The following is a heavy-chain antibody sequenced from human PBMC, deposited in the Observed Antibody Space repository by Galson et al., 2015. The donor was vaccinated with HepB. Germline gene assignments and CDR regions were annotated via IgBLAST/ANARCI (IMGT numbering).Heavy chain of an antibody. J-gene: IGHJ4*02. V-gene: IGHV5-51*01. CDR1: GYTFTTNW. D-gene: IGHD2-2*02. CDR2: INPADSEI. Sequence: QSGAEVKKPGESLKISCKGSGYTFTTNWIAWVRQMAGKGLELMGIINPADSEIRYSPSFEGQVTISVDTSISTAYVQWSSLKASDTAMYYCARQGCASSSCHSIHFWGQGTLVTVSS. CDR3: ARQGCASSSCHSIHF.